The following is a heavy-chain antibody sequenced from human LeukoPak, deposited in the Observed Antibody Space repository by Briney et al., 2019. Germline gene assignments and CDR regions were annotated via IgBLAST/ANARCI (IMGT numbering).Heavy chain of an antibody. V-gene: IGHV1-46*01. CDR2: INPSGGST. CDR3: ARDARYGDYGYLWYYFDY. Sequence: ASVKVSCKASGYTSTSYYMHWVRQAPGQGLEWMGIINPSGGSTSYAQKFQGRVTMTRDTSTSTVYMELSSLRSEDTAVYYCARDARYGDYGYLWYYFDYWGQGTLVTVSS. D-gene: IGHD4-17*01. J-gene: IGHJ4*02. CDR1: GYTSTSYY.